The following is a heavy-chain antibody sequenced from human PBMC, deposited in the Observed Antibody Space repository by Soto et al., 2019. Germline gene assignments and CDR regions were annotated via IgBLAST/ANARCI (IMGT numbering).Heavy chain of an antibody. V-gene: IGHV4-4*07. J-gene: IGHJ4*02. D-gene: IGHD6-13*01. Sequence: PSETLSLTCTVSGGSIIGYYWSCIRQPAGKGLEWIGRIYSDGSTNYNPSLKSRVTMSVDTSKNQFSLKLTSMTAADTAMYYCARMRAAGTFDYWGQGTLGTVS. CDR1: GGSIIGYY. CDR2: IYSDGST. CDR3: ARMRAAGTFDY.